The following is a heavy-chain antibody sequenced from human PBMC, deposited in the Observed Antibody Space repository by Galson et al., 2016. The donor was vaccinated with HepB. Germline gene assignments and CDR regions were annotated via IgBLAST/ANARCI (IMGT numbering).Heavy chain of an antibody. CDR1: GGSISSTYW. CDR2: IYHSETT. J-gene: IGHJ6*02. CDR3: ARRGIFGVVGGFDG. D-gene: IGHD3-3*01. Sequence: EPLSLTCAVSGGSISSTYWWTWVRQPPGKGPEWIGEIYHSETTNYNPSRKSRVTISVDESKNQSSLKPNSVTAADTAIYYCARRGIFGVVGGFDGWGQGTTVTVSS. V-gene: IGHV4-4*02.